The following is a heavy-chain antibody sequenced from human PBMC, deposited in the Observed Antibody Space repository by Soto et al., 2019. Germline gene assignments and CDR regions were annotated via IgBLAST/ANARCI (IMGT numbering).Heavy chain of an antibody. CDR2: IWYDGSDK. D-gene: IGHD5-18*01. V-gene: IGHV3-33*01. Sequence: GGSLRLSCVASGFTFSSYGMHWVRQAPGKGLEWVAVIWYDGSDKYYADSVKGRFTISRDNSQNTLYLQMNSLRAEDTAVYYCARGWQDSYDYWGQGTLVTVSS. CDR1: GFTFSSYG. CDR3: ARGWQDSYDY. J-gene: IGHJ4*02.